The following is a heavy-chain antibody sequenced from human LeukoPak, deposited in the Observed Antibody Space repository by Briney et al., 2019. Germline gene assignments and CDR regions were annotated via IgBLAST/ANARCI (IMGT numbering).Heavy chain of an antibody. CDR1: GFTFSTYG. V-gene: IGHV3-23*01. J-gene: IGHJ4*02. CDR2: ISGSNDNT. Sequence: PGGSLRPSCAASGFTFSTYGTSWVRQAPGKGLERVSTISGSNDNTYYADSVKGRFTISRDISKNTLYLQMNSLRAEDTAVYYCAKDLQYNNWYFTYWGQGTLVTVSS. D-gene: IGHD1-1*01. CDR3: AKDLQYNNWYFTY.